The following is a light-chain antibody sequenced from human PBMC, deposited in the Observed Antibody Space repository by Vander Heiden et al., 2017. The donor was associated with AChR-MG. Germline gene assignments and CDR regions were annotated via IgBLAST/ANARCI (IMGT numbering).Light chain of an antibody. CDR2: EVT. CDR3: CSYTSSAAWM. V-gene: IGLV2-23*02. Sequence: QSALTQPASVSGSPGQSITISCTGTSSDVGRYDYVSWYQQYPGEAPNLIIYEVTRRPAGLSNRFSGSKSGNTASLTISGLQAEDAAYYYCCSYTSSAAWMFGGGTKVAVL. J-gene: IGLJ3*02. CDR1: SSDVGRYDY.